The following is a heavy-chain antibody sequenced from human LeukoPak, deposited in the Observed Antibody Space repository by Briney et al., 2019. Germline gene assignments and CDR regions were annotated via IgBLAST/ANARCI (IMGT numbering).Heavy chain of an antibody. CDR3: VRDQVPAHGWFDP. CDR2: IWTDGDNK. J-gene: IGHJ5*02. CDR1: GFIFSTYA. Sequence: GGSLRLSCAASGFIFSTYAMHWVRQAPGKGLEWVAVIWTDGDNKYYAESVKGRFTISRDDSENTLYLQMNSLRVEDTAVYFCVRDQVPAHGWFDPWGQGILVTVSS. V-gene: IGHV3-33*08.